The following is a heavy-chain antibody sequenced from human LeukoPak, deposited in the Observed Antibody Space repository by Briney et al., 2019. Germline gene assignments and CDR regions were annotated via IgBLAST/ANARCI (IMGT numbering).Heavy chain of an antibody. J-gene: IGHJ4*02. CDR3: AKAGSSVTAVDY. Sequence: GASVKVSCKASGYTFTSYGISWVRQAPGQGLEWMGRINPNNGGTDFAQKFQGRVTMTRDTSIRTAYMELSRLTSDDTAVYYCAKAGSSVTAVDYWGRGTLVTVSS. V-gene: IGHV1-2*06. CDR1: GYTFTSYG. D-gene: IGHD2-21*02. CDR2: INPNNGGT.